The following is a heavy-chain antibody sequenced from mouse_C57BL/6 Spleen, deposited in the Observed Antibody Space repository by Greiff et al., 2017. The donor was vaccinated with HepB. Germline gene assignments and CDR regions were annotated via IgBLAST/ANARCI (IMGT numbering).Heavy chain of an antibody. J-gene: IGHJ2*01. D-gene: IGHD1-1*01. Sequence: VQLQESGAELARPGASVKLSCKASGYTFTSYGISWVKQRTGQGLEWIGEIYPRSGNTYYNEKFKGKATLTSDKSSSTAYMELRSLTSEDSAVYFCARPIYYGSSSYYFDDWGQGTTLTVSS. V-gene: IGHV1-81*01. CDR1: GYTFTSYG. CDR2: IYPRSGNT. CDR3: ARPIYYGSSSYYFDD.